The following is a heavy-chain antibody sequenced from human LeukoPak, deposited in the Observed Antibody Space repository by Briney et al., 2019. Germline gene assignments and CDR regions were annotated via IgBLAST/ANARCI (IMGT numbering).Heavy chain of an antibody. Sequence: SETLSLTCAVYGGSFSGYYWSWIRQPPGKGLEWIGEINHSGSTNYNPSLKSRVTISVDPSKNPFSLKLRSVPAADTAVYYCARVSTVAALKHYYYYYGMTSGAKGPRSPSPQ. V-gene: IGHV4-34*01. J-gene: IGHJ6*04. CDR1: GGSFSGYY. CDR3: ARVSTVAALKHYYYYYGMTS. CDR2: INHSGST. D-gene: IGHD2-15*01.